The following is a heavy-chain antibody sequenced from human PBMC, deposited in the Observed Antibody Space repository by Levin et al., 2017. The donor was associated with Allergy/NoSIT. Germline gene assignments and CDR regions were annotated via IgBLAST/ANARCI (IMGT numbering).Heavy chain of an antibody. Sequence: SETLSLTCTVSGGSISSGSYYWSWIRQPAGKGLEWIGRIYTSGSTNYNPSLKSRVTISVDTSKNQFSLKLSSVTAADTAVYYCARDHFRGIVVPDWGQGTLVTVSS. CDR3: ARDHFRGIVVPD. CDR2: IYTSGST. CDR1: GGSISSGSYY. J-gene: IGHJ4*02. D-gene: IGHD2-2*01. V-gene: IGHV4-61*02.